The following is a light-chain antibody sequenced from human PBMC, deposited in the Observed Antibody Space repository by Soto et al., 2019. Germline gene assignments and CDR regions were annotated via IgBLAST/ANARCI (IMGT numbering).Light chain of an antibody. V-gene: IGKV1-5*01. J-gene: IGKJ1*01. Sequence: IQVTQSPSNLSASVGDRVTIRCRASHSLSSWSAWYQQKPGKATTLLLYAASTLQSEGPSTFSGSGSGTEFALTISSRQPQAYATDSCHQKQQSYCTSRTFGQGTKV. CDR2: AAS. CDR3: HQKQQSYCTSRT. CDR1: HSLSSW.